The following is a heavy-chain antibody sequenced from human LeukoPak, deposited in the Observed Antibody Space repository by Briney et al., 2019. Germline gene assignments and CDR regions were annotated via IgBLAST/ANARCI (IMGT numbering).Heavy chain of an antibody. D-gene: IGHD6-13*01. CDR1: GGSISSYY. J-gene: IGHJ4*02. V-gene: IGHV4-59*01. CDR2: IYYSGTT. Sequence: PSETLSLTCTVSGGSISSYYWNLIRQPPGKGLEWIGYIYYSGTTNYNPSLKSRVTISVDTSKNQFSLKLGSVTAADTAVYYCARGVYIAAAQYGYWGQGTLVTVSS. CDR3: ARGVYIAAAQYGY.